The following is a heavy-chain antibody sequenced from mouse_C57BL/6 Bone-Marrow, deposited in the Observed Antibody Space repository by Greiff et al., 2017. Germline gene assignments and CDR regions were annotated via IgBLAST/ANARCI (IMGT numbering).Heavy chain of an antibody. J-gene: IGHJ2*01. V-gene: IGHV1-22*01. D-gene: IGHD3-2*02. Sequence: VQLQQSGPELVKPGASVTMSCKASGYTFTDYNMHWVKQSHGKSLEWIGYINPNNGGTSYNQKFKCKATLTVNKSSSTAYMELRRLTSEDSAVYYCAGGSSGSDYWGQGTTLTVSS. CDR1: GYTFTDYN. CDR2: INPNNGGT. CDR3: AGGSSGSDY.